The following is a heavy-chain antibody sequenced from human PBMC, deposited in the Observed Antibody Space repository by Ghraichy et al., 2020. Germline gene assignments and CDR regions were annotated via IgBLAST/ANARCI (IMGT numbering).Heavy chain of an antibody. CDR3: ARDLYSGSYLNYYYYGMDV. Sequence: GGSLRLSCAASGFTFSSYSMNWVRQAPGKGLEWVSSISSSSSYIYYADSVKGRFTISRDNAKNSLYLQMNSLRAEDTAVYYCARDLYSGSYLNYYYYGMDVWGQGTTVTVSS. J-gene: IGHJ6*02. V-gene: IGHV3-21*01. CDR1: GFTFSSYS. D-gene: IGHD1-26*01. CDR2: ISSSSSYI.